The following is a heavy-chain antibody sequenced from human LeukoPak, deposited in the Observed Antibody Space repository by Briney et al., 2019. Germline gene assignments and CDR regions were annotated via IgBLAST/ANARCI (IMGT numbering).Heavy chain of an antibody. CDR1: GGSISSSNW. J-gene: IGHJ4*02. CDR3: ASRGLAPSVFDY. Sequence: PSETLSPTCAVSGGSISSSNWWSWVRQPPGKGLEWMGEIYHSGSTKYNPSLKSRVTISIDKSNNQFSLKLSSETAADTAVYYCASRGLAPSVFDYWGQGTLVTVSS. CDR2: IYHSGST. V-gene: IGHV4-4*02.